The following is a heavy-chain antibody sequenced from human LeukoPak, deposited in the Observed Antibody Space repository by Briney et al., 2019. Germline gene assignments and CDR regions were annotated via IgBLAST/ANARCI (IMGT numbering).Heavy chain of an antibody. CDR3: ARDFDLWSGYGNYYYYMDV. CDR1: GGSISSYY. Sequence: SETLSLTCTVSGGSISSYYWSWIRQPAGKGLEWIGRIYTSGSTNYNPSLKSRVTMSVDTSKNQFSLKLSSVTAADTAVYYCARDFDLWSGYGNYYYYMDVWGKGTTVTVSS. J-gene: IGHJ6*03. D-gene: IGHD3-3*01. CDR2: IYTSGST. V-gene: IGHV4-4*07.